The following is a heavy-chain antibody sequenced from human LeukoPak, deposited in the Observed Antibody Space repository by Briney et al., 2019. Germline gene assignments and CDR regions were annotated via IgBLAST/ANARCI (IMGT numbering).Heavy chain of an antibody. D-gene: IGHD3-3*01. V-gene: IGHV3-48*04. CDR1: GIIFSTYA. J-gene: IGHJ4*02. CDR2: ISGSSSGSTSIT. Sequence: GGSLRLSCEFSGIIFSTYAMNWVRQAPGKGLEWISYISGSSSGSTSITQYADSVKCRFTISRDNAKNSLHLQMDSLSAEDTAVYYCARDFWSGYYTEDWGQGALVIVSS. CDR3: ARDFWSGYYTED.